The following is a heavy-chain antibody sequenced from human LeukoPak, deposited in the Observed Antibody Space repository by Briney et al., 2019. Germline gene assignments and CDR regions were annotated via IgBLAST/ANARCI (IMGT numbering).Heavy chain of an antibody. D-gene: IGHD2-2*01. CDR3: ARGVVPAAFDY. CDR1: GFTVSSNY. CDR2: IYSGGST. Sequence: GGSLRLSCAASGFTVSSNYMSWVRQAPGKGLEWVSVIYSGGSTYYADSVKGQFTISRDNAKNSLYVQLNSLRADDTAVYYCARGVVPAAFDYWGQGTLVTVSS. V-gene: IGHV3-53*01. J-gene: IGHJ4*02.